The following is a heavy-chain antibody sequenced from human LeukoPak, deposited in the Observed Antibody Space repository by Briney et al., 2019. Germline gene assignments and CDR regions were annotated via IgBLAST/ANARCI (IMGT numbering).Heavy chain of an antibody. CDR1: GFTFDDYA. CDR2: ISWNSGSI. D-gene: IGHD6-6*01. V-gene: IGHV3-9*03. CDR3: AKSKGSSIAASSRNAFDI. Sequence: GGSLRLSCAASGFTFDDYAMHWVRQAPGKGLEWVSGISWNSGSIGYADSVKGRFTISRDNAKNSLYLQMNSLRAEDMALYYCAKSKGSSIAASSRNAFDIWGQGTMVTVSS. J-gene: IGHJ3*02.